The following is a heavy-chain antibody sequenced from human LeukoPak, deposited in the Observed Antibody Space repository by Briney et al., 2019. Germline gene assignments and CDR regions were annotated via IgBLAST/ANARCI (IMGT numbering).Heavy chain of an antibody. D-gene: IGHD3-10*01. J-gene: IGHJ4*02. Sequence: SETLSLTCTVSGGSISSSSYYWGWIRQPPGKGLEWIGSIYYSGSTYYNPSPKSRVTISVDTSKNQFSLKLSSVTAADTAVYYCATTPTYYYGSGSHDYWGQGTLVTVSS. V-gene: IGHV4-39*01. CDR1: GGSISSSSYY. CDR2: IYYSGST. CDR3: ATTPTYYYGSGSHDY.